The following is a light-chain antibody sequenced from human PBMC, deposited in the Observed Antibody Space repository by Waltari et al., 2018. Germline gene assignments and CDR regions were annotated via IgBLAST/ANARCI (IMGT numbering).Light chain of an antibody. V-gene: IGLV1-40*01. CDR2: GSM. CDR1: GSNIGAGYD. J-gene: IGLJ3*02. CDR3: QSYDTSLSVV. Sequence: QSVLTQPPSVSGAPGQRVTISCTGSGSNIGAGYDVHWYQQLPRAAPKLLIYGSMTGPLGVPDRFFGSTSGTSASLAITGLQAEDEADYYCQSYDTSLSVVFGGGTKLTVL.